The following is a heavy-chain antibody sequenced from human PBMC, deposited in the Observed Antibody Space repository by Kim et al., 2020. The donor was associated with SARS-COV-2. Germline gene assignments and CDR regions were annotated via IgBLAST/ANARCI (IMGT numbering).Heavy chain of an antibody. D-gene: IGHD1-26*01. CDR1: GFTFSSYA. Sequence: GGSLRLSCAASGFTFSSYAMSWVRQAPGKGLEWVSAISGSGGSTYYADSVKGRFTISRDNSKNPLYLQMNSLRAEDTAVYYCAKANSGSSYRFDYWGQGALVTVSS. CDR2: ISGSGGST. CDR3: AKANSGSSYRFDY. J-gene: IGHJ4*02. V-gene: IGHV3-23*01.